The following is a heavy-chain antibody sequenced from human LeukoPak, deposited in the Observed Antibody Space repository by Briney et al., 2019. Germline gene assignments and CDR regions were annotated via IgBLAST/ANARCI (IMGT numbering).Heavy chain of an antibody. D-gene: IGHD4-17*01. V-gene: IGHV4-34*01. CDR1: GGSFSGYY. J-gene: IGHJ4*02. CDR2: INHSGST. Sequence: PSETLSLTCVVYGGSFSGYYWSWIRQPPGKGLEWIGEINHSGSTNYNPSLKSRVTISVDTSKNQFSLKLSSVTAADTAVYYCASSAQIRTTVTLDYWGQGTLVTVSS. CDR3: ASSAQIRTTVTLDY.